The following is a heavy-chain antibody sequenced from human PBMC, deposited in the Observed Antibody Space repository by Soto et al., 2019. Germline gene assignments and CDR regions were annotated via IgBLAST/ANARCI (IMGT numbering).Heavy chain of an antibody. CDR3: ARGGASSKWLDP. D-gene: IGHD3-10*01. CDR2: ISSSGST. CDR1: GCSIISYY. V-gene: IGHV4-59*01. J-gene: IGHJ5*02. Sequence: SETLSLTCTFSGCSIISYYWTLIRQPPEKGLEWIASISSSGSTLYNPSLKSRVTISVDTSKDHFSLKLNSVTAADTAVYYCARGGASSKWLDPWGQGTLVTVSS.